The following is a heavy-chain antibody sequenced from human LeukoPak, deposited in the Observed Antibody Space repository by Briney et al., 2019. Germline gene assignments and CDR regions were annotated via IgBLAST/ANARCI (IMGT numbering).Heavy chain of an antibody. J-gene: IGHJ3*01. CDR2: ISHDGNNK. CDR3: ARASTWVPGEDRSGYYYPYAFDL. CDR1: GFTFSSNV. V-gene: IGHV3-30*09. D-gene: IGHD3-22*01. Sequence: QPGRSLRLSCAASGFTFSSNVMHWVRQAPHKGLEWVAGISHDGNNKYYADSVKGRFAISRDNSRNTLYLQVNSLRPEDTAMYYCARASTWVPGEDRSGYYYPYAFDLWGQGTMVTVSS.